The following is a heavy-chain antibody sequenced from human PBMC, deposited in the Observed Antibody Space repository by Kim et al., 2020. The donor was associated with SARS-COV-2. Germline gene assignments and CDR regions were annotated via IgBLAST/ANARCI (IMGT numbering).Heavy chain of an antibody. Sequence: YYNPSLKSRVTISVDTSKNQFSLKLSSVTAADTAVYYCARRSSGWSAFDIWGQGTMVTVSS. J-gene: IGHJ3*02. CDR3: ARRSSGWSAFDI. V-gene: IGHV4-39*01. D-gene: IGHD6-19*01.